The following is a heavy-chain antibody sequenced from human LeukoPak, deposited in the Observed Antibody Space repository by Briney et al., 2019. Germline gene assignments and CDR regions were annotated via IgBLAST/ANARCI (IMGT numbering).Heavy chain of an antibody. CDR1: GFTLDDYG. D-gene: IGHD3-10*01. J-gene: IGHJ4*02. CDR2: ISSSGSTI. Sequence: PGGSLRLSCAASGFTLDDYGMSWVRQAPGKGLEWVSYISSSGSTIYYADSVKGRFTISRDNAKNSLYLQMNSLRAEDTAVYYCARDPLERPFVWFGELSRPPYYFDYWGQGTLVTVSS. V-gene: IGHV3-48*04. CDR3: ARDPLERPFVWFGELSRPPYYFDY.